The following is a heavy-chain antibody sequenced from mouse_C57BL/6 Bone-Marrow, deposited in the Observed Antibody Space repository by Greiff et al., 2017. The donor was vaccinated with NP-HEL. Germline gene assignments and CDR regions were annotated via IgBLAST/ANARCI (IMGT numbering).Heavy chain of an antibody. CDR1: GFTFSSYA. Sequence: KLVESGGGLVKPGGSLKLSCAASGFTFSSYAMSWVRQTPEKRLEWVATISDGGSYTYYPDNVKGRFTISRVNAKNNLYLQMSHLKSEDTAMYYCARRGSAWFAYWGQGTLVTVSA. CDR2: ISDGGSYT. CDR3: ARRGSAWFAY. V-gene: IGHV5-4*03. J-gene: IGHJ3*01.